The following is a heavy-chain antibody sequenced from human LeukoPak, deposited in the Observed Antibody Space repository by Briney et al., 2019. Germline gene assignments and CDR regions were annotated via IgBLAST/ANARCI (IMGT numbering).Heavy chain of an antibody. CDR1: GFTFSSYA. CDR3: AKDNYDILTGYYQDY. V-gene: IGHV3-23*01. CDR2: ISGSGGST. D-gene: IGHD3-9*01. Sequence: PGGSLRLSRAASGFTFSSYAMSWVRQAPGKGLEWVSAISGSGGSTYYADSVKGRFTISRDNSKNTLYLQMNSLRAEDTAVYYCAKDNYDILTGYYQDYWGQGTLVTVSS. J-gene: IGHJ4*02.